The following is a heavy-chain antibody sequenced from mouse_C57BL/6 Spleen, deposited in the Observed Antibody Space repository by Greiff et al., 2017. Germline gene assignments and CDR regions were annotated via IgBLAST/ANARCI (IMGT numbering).Heavy chain of an antibody. CDR1: GFTFSSYA. CDR2: ISDGGSYT. D-gene: IGHD4-1*01. V-gene: IGHV5-4*03. CDR3: ARAQVGRGYAMDY. Sequence: EVKLVESGGGLVKPGGSLKLSCAASGFTFSSYAMSWVRQTPEKRLEWVATISDGGSYTYYPDNVKGRFTISRDNAKNNLYLQMSHLKSEDTAMYYCARAQVGRGYAMDYWGQGTSVTVSS. J-gene: IGHJ4*01.